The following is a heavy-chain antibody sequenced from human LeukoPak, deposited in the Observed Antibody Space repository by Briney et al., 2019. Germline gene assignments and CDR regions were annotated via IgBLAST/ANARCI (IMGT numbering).Heavy chain of an antibody. CDR3: ARVEVGADDFDYFQH. Sequence: PSETLSLTCTVSGYSISSDYYWGWIRQPPGKGLEWIGTIYHSGSTSYNPSLKSRVTISVDTSKNQFSLKLSSVTAADTAVYYCARVEVGADDFDYFQHWGQGTLVTVSS. D-gene: IGHD1-26*01. CDR2: IYHSGST. CDR1: GYSISSDYY. V-gene: IGHV4-38-2*02. J-gene: IGHJ1*01.